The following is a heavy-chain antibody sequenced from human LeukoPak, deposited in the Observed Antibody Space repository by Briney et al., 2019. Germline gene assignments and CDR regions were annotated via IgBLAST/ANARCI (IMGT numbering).Heavy chain of an antibody. CDR2: ISGSGGTT. V-gene: IGHV3-23*01. CDR3: AKDRTSSSSRGDFDY. Sequence: GGSLRLSCAASGFTFSSYAMSWVRQAPGKGLEWVTRISGSGGTTYYADSVKGRYTISRDNSQNTLYVQMNSLRAEDTAVYYCAKDRTSSSSRGDFDYWGQGTLVTVSS. D-gene: IGHD6-6*01. CDR1: GFTFSSYA. J-gene: IGHJ4*02.